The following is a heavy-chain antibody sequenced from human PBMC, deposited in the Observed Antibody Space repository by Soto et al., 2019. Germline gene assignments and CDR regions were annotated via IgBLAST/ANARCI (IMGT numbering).Heavy chain of an antibody. CDR2: IVVGSGNT. CDR1: GFTFTSSA. V-gene: IGHV1-58*02. CDR3: AAANFKEIGESYYYYMDV. J-gene: IGHJ6*03. D-gene: IGHD1-1*01. Sequence: SVKVSCKASGFTFTSSAMQWVRQARGQRLEWIGWIVVGSGNTNYAQKFQERVTITRDMSTSTAYMELSSLRSEDTAVYYCAAANFKEIGESYYYYMDVWGKGTTVTAP.